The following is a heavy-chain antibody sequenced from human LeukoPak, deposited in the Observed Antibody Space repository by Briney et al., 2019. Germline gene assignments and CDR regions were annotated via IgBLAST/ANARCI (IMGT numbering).Heavy chain of an antibody. CDR3: ASGMVRGDLGYLDY. D-gene: IGHD3-10*01. CDR1: GGTLSRYA. J-gene: IGHJ4*02. CDR2: IIPIFGTA. Sequence: GASVKVSCKASGGTLSRYAISWVRQAPGQGLEWMGGIIPIFGTANYAQKFQGRVTITTDESTSTAYMELSSLRSEGTAVYYCASGMVRGDLGYLDYWGQGTLVTVSS. V-gene: IGHV1-69*05.